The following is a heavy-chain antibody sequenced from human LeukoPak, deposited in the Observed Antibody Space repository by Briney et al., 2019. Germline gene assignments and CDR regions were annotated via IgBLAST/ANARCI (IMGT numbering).Heavy chain of an antibody. CDR2: IYYSGST. D-gene: IGHD3-10*01. CDR1: GGSISSSSYY. V-gene: IGHV4-39*01. CDR3: ARLLGWRGVIPYYYYMDV. J-gene: IGHJ6*03. Sequence: SETLSLTCTVSGGSISSSSYYWGWIRQPPGKGLEWIGSIYYSGSTYYNPSLKSRVTISVDTSKNQFSLKLSSVTAADTAVYYYARLLGWRGVIPYYYYMDVWGKGTTVTISS.